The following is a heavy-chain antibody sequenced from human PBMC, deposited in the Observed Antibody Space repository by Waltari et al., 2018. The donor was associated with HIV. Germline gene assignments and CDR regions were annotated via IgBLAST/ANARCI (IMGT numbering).Heavy chain of an antibody. CDR1: GYTFTSYD. Sequence: QVQLVQSGAEVKKPGASVKVSCKASGYTFTSYDINWVRQAPDQGLEWMGWMNPNSGNTGYAQKFQGRVTMTRNTSISTAYMELSSLRSEDTAVYYCARADSPRAYSGSYSPFDYWGQGTLVTVSS. CDR3: ARADSPRAYSGSYSPFDY. V-gene: IGHV1-8*01. CDR2: MNPNSGNT. D-gene: IGHD1-26*01. J-gene: IGHJ4*02.